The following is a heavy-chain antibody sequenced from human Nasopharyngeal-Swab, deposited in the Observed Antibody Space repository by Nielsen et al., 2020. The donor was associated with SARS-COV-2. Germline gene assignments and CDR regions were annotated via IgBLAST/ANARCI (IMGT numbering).Heavy chain of an antibody. J-gene: IGHJ4*02. CDR2: NSDDNTI. CDR1: GFIFNTDG. Sequence: GESLKISSEASGFIFNTDGMNWVRQAPGKGLERISYNSDDNTIFYADSVKGRFTISRDNAKNSLDLQMNSLRDEDTAVYYCARDLELLTNYYALDYWGQGTLVTVSS. D-gene: IGHD3-9*01. V-gene: IGHV3-48*02. CDR3: ARDLELLTNYYALDY.